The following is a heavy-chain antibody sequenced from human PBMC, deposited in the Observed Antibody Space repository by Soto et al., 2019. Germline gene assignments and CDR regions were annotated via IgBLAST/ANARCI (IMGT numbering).Heavy chain of an antibody. CDR2: TYYRSKWYN. J-gene: IGHJ4*02. V-gene: IGHV6-1*01. CDR3: ARAGRNSSSWYILDY. D-gene: IGHD6-13*01. Sequence: PSQTLSLTCAISGDSVSSNSAAWNWIRQSPSRGLEWLGRTYYRSKWYNDYAVSVKSRITINPDKSKNPFSLQLNSVTPEDMAVYYCARAGRNSSSWYILDYWGQGTLVTVSS. CDR1: GDSVSSNSAA.